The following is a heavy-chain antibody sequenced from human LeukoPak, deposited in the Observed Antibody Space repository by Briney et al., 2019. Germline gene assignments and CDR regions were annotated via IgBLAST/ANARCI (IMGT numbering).Heavy chain of an antibody. V-gene: IGHV4-34*01. J-gene: IGHJ3*02. D-gene: IGHD3-10*01. CDR1: GGSFSGYY. CDR2: INHSGST. CDR3: GAMVPHDAFDI. Sequence: SETLSLTCAVYGGSFSGYYWSWIRQPPGKGLEWIGEINHSGSTNYNPSLKSRVTISVDTSKNQFSLKLSSVTAADTAVYYCGAMVPHDAFDIWGQGTMVTVSS.